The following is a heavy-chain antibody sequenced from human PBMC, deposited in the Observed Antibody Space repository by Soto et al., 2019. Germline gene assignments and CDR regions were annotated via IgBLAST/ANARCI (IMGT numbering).Heavy chain of an antibody. D-gene: IGHD3-22*01. J-gene: IGHJ4*02. CDR1: GFTFSSHN. CDR2: ISSGGRDI. Sequence: EVRLMESGGGLVKPGGSLRLSCTASGFTFSSHNLIWVRQAPGKGLEWVSSISSGGRDIFYGDSIKGRFTISRDNAKNTAVLQMKSLRVEDTAVYYCAGAIRSGFRCPADSCGQGALVTVSS. CDR3: AGAIRSGFRCPADS. V-gene: IGHV3-21*02.